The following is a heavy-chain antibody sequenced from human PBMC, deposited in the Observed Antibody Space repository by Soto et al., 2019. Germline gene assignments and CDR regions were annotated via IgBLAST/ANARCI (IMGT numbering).Heavy chain of an antibody. V-gene: IGHV1-2*02. D-gene: IGHD3-16*01. CDR1: GYTFNSYY. J-gene: IGHJ4*02. Sequence: QVQLVQSGAEVKKPGASVKVSCKVSGYTFNSYYIHWVRQAPGQGLEWMGWINPNSDVTGYAQSFQGRVTMTRDMSMTTAYMDLTRLRSDDTDVYYCVRVGLNRNYDFDFWGQGTLITVSS. CDR3: VRVGLNRNYDFDF. CDR2: INPNSDVT.